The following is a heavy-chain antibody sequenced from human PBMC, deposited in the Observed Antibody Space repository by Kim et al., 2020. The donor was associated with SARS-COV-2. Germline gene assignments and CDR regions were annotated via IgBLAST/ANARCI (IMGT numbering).Heavy chain of an antibody. Sequence: GGSLRLSCAASGFTFSSYAMSWVRQAPGKGLEWVSAISGSGGSTYYADSVKGRFTISRDNSKNTLYLQMNSLRAEDTAVYYCAKGHKPDGLLWFGDFREFDYWGQGALVTISS. V-gene: IGHV3-23*01. CDR3: AKGHKPDGLLWFGDFREFDY. D-gene: IGHD3-10*01. CDR2: ISGSGGST. J-gene: IGHJ4*02. CDR1: GFTFSSYA.